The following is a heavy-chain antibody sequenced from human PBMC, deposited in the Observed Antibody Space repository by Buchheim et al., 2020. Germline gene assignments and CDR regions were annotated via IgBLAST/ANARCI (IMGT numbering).Heavy chain of an antibody. CDR1: GGSLSGYY. D-gene: IGHD3-10*01. Sequence: QVQLQQWGAGLLKPSETLSLTCAVYGGSLSGYYWSWIRQPPGKGLEWIGEINHSGSTNYNPSLKSRVTISVDTSKNQFSLKLSSVTAADTAVYYCARVGSYYYGSGSYRGYNWFDPWGQGTL. J-gene: IGHJ5*02. CDR3: ARVGSYYYGSGSYRGYNWFDP. V-gene: IGHV4-34*01. CDR2: INHSGST.